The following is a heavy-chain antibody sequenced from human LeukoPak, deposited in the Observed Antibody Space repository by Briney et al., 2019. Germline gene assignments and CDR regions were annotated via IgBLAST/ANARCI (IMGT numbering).Heavy chain of an antibody. Sequence: GGSLRLSCAASGFTFDDYGMSWVRQAPGKGLEWVSGINWNGGSTGYADSVKGRFTISRDNAKNALYLQMNSLRAEDMALYYCAKDIEQWLVGGAFDIWGQGTMVTVSS. D-gene: IGHD6-19*01. CDR3: AKDIEQWLVGGAFDI. J-gene: IGHJ3*02. V-gene: IGHV3-20*04. CDR1: GFTFDDYG. CDR2: INWNGGST.